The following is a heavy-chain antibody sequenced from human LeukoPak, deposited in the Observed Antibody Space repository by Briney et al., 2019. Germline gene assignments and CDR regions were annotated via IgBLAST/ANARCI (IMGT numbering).Heavy chain of an antibody. Sequence: ASVKVSFKASGYTFTSYGISWVRQAPGQGLEWMGWISAYNGNTNYAQKLQGRVTMTTDTSTSTAYMELRSLRSDDTAVYYCARIPDTIFGVVPDYWGQGTLVTVSS. D-gene: IGHD3-3*01. CDR1: GYTFTSYG. J-gene: IGHJ4*02. CDR3: ARIPDTIFGVVPDY. CDR2: ISAYNGNT. V-gene: IGHV1-18*01.